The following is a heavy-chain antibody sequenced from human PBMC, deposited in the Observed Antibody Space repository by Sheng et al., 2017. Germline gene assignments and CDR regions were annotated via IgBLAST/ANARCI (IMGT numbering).Heavy chain of an antibody. J-gene: IGHJ4*02. CDR2: ISTYKANT. CDR1: GYTFTNCG. Sequence: QVQLVQSGAEVKKPGASVKVSCKASGYTFTNCGISWVRQAPGQGLEWMGWISTYKANTNYAQKLQGRVTMTTDTSTSTAYMELRSLRSDDTAVYYCARGGDMVRGVIDFDYWGQGTLSPSPQ. D-gene: IGHD3-10*01. CDR3: ARGGDMVRGVIDFDY. V-gene: IGHV1-18*01.